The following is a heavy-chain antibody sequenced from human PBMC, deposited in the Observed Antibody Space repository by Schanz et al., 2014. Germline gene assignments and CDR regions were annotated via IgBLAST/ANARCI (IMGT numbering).Heavy chain of an antibody. CDR1: GFTVSSNH. V-gene: IGHV3-66*01. CDR3: ARVHHYDPSGWGYFDY. CDR2: IYSGIGA. J-gene: IGHJ4*02. D-gene: IGHD3-22*01. Sequence: EGQLAESGGGLVQPGGSLRLSCAVSGFTVSSNHMSWVRQAPGKGLEWVSVIYSGIGAYYADSVKDRFTVSRDNSKNTVYLQMNRLRAEDTAVYHCARVHHYDPSGWGYFDYWGQGALVTVSS.